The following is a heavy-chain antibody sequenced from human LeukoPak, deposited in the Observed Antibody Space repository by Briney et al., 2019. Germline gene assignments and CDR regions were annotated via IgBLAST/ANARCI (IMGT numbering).Heavy chain of an antibody. CDR2: VSGTGITT. Sequence: GGSLRLSCAASGFTFSSYAMSWVRQAPGNGLEWVSGVSGTGITTEYADSVKGHFTISRDNSKNTLYLQMNSLRVEDTAVYYCARESLDFDYWGQGTLVTVSS. CDR1: GFTFSSYA. J-gene: IGHJ4*02. CDR3: ARESLDFDY. V-gene: IGHV3-23*01.